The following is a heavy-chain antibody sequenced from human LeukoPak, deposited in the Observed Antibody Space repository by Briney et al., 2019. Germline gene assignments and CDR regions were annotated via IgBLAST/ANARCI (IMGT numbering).Heavy chain of an antibody. Sequence: ASVKVSCKASGYTFTSYGISWVRQAPGQGLERMGWISAYNGNTNYAQKLQGRATMTTDTSTSTAYMELRSLRSDDTAVYYCARDRYYYDSSGYYYGAGYWGQGTLVTVSS. V-gene: IGHV1-18*01. J-gene: IGHJ4*02. D-gene: IGHD3-22*01. CDR1: GYTFTSYG. CDR2: ISAYNGNT. CDR3: ARDRYYYDSSGYYYGAGY.